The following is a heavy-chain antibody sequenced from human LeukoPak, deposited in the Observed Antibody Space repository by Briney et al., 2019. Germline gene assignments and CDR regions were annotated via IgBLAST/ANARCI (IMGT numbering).Heavy chain of an antibody. CDR2: IYTSGST. CDR1: GGSISSYY. J-gene: IGHJ5*02. V-gene: IGHV4-4*07. Sequence: SETLSLTCTVSGGSISSYYWSWIRQPPGKGLEWIGRIYTSGSTNYNPSLKSRVTMSVDTSKNQFSLKLSSVTAADTAVYYCARGVVVPAATWFDPWGQGTLVTVSS. D-gene: IGHD2-2*01. CDR3: ARGVVVPAATWFDP.